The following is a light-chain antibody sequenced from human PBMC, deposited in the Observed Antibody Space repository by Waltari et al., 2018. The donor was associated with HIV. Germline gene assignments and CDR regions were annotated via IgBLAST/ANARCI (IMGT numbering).Light chain of an antibody. V-gene: IGLV2-23*02. J-gene: IGLJ3*02. CDR1: SSDVGAYNL. CDR3: CSYVIEIVPCV. Sequence: QTALTQPASVSGSPGQSITISCTGTSSDVGAYNLVSWYQQHPGKAPRLIIYDVSERPAGFSNRFTCSKSGTPASLTISGLQAEDEADYYCCSYVIEIVPCVFGGGTKLTVL. CDR2: DVS.